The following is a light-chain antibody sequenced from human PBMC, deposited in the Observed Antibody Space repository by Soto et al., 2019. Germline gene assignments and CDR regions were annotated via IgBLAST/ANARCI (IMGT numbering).Light chain of an antibody. CDR1: ESVSDNY. CDR2: GAS. Sequence: EIVLTQSPGTLSLSPGERATLSCRASESVSDNYLAWYQQRSGQAPRLVIYGASSRASAVPDRFSGSGSGADFTLTISSLQAEDVAVYYCQQYYSNPLTFGGGTKVDIK. J-gene: IGKJ4*01. CDR3: QQYYSNPLT. V-gene: IGKV3-20*01.